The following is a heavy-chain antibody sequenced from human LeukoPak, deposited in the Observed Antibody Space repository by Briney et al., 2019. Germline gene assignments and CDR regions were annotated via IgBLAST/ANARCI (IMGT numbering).Heavy chain of an antibody. Sequence: SETLSLTCSVSGGSIRSSSYYWAWIRQPPGEGLEWIGSIYSSGFTSYKPSLKSRLTISVDTSKNQFSLKLSSVTAADTAVYYCVGSPRSGYYPLWGYYYYYYMDVWGKGTTVTVSS. D-gene: IGHD3-3*01. V-gene: IGHV4-39*01. J-gene: IGHJ6*03. CDR2: IYSSGFT. CDR1: GGSIRSSSYY. CDR3: VGSPRSGYYPLWGYYYYYYMDV.